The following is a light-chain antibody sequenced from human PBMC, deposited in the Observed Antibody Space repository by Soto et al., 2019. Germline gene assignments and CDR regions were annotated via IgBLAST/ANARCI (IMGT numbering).Light chain of an antibody. CDR3: QQHETLIT. Sequence: VMTQAPATLSVSPGERATLSCRASQTINNNVAWYQLKDGQVPRLVIYGASTRATDIPARFSGSGSGTEFTLTISRLEPEDFAVYYCQQHETLITFGQGTRLEI. CDR2: GAS. J-gene: IGKJ5*01. CDR1: QTINNN. V-gene: IGKV3-15*01.